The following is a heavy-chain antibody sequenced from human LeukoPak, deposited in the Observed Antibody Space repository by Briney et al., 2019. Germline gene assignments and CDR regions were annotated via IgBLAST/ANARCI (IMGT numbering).Heavy chain of an antibody. J-gene: IGHJ4*02. CDR2: IYSSGST. Sequence: PSETLSLTCTVSGGSISSYHWSWIRQPPGKGLQWIGFIYSSGSTNYNPSLKSRVTISVDTSKNQFSLKLSSVTAADTAVYYCARDLRWGYFDYWGQGTLVTVSS. CDR1: GGSISSYH. CDR3: ARDLRWGYFDY. D-gene: IGHD4-23*01. V-gene: IGHV4-59*01.